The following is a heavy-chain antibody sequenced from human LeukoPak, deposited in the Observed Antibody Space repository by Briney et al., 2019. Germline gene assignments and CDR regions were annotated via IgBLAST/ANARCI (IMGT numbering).Heavy chain of an antibody. CDR1: GFTFSSYS. CDR2: ISSSSSYI. D-gene: IGHD6-13*01. V-gene: IGHV3-21*01. Sequence: GGSLRLSCAASGFTFSSYSMNWVRQAPGKGLEWVSSISSSSSYIYYADSVKGRFTISSDNAKNSLYLQMNSLRAEDTAVYYCARDKVAAAGHHDYWGQGTLVTVSS. CDR3: ARDKVAAAGHHDY. J-gene: IGHJ4*02.